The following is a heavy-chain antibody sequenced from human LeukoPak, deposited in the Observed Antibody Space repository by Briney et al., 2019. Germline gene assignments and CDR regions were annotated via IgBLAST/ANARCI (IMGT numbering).Heavy chain of an antibody. CDR3: AKDGGTVCHVINYSFDS. V-gene: IGHV3-11*04. CDR2: ISSSGSTI. J-gene: IGHJ4*02. D-gene: IGHD1-1*01. CDR1: GFTFSDYY. Sequence: GGSLRLSCAASGFTFSDYYMSWIRQAPGKGLEWVSYISSSGSTIYYADSVKGRFTISRDTSKNTLYLQMNNLRTEDTAVYYCAKDGGTVCHVINYSFDSWGQGTLVTVSS.